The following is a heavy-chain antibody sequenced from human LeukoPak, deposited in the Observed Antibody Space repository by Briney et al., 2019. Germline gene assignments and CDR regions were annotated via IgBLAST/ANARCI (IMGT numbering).Heavy chain of an antibody. J-gene: IGHJ4*02. CDR1: GFTFSSYG. CDR2: IRDHGSNK. Sequence: GGSLRLSCAASGFTFSSYGMHWVRQAPGKGLEWVAFIRDHGSNKYYADSVKGRFTISRDDSKNTVYLQMNSLRAEDTAVYYCARLREITFGGVIGIDYWGQGTLVTVSS. V-gene: IGHV3-30*02. D-gene: IGHD3-16*02. CDR3: ARLREITFGGVIGIDY.